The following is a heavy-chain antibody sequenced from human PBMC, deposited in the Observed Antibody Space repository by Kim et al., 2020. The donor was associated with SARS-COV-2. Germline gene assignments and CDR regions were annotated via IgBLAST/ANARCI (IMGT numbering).Heavy chain of an antibody. D-gene: IGHD4-17*01. Sequence: LKSRVTISVDTSKNQFSLKLSSVTAADTAVYYCARVGREGYGGRPWGFDYWGQGTLVTVSS. V-gene: IGHV4-59*01. J-gene: IGHJ4*02. CDR3: ARVGREGYGGRPWGFDY.